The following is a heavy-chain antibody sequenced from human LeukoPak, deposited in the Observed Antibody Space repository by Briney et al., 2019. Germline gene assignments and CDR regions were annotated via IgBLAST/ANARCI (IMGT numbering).Heavy chain of an antibody. D-gene: IGHD4-17*01. Sequence: SETLSLTCTVSGDSISNYYGTWLRQSPGKGLEWIGYIYNFGSTNYNPSLKSRVTISVLSTRNQFSLKMFSVTAADTAVYNCARARITVTHIEYWGQGTLVTVSS. J-gene: IGHJ4*02. CDR3: ARARITVTHIEY. V-gene: IGHV4-59*01. CDR1: GDSISNYY. CDR2: IYNFGST.